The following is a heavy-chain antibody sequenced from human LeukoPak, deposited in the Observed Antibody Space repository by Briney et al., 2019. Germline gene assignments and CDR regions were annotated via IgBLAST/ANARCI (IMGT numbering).Heavy chain of an antibody. CDR3: ARDPVGATIPYFDY. Sequence: GGSLRLSCAASGFTFSSYGMHWVRQAPGKGLEREAVISYDGSNKYYADSVNGRFTISRDNSKNTLYLQMNSLRAEDTAVYYCARDPVGATIPYFDYWGQGTLVTVSS. CDR1: GFTFSSYG. D-gene: IGHD1-26*01. CDR2: ISYDGSNK. V-gene: IGHV3-30*03. J-gene: IGHJ4*02.